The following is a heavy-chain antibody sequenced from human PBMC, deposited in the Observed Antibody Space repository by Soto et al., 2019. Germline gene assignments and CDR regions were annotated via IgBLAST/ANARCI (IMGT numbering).Heavy chain of an antibody. CDR1: GGTFSSYA. V-gene: IGHV1-69*06. D-gene: IGHD1-26*01. CDR2: IIPIFGTA. Sequence: SVKVSCKASGGTFSSYAISWVRQAPGQGLEWMGGIIPIFGTANYAQKFQGRVTITADKSTSTAYMELSSLRSEDTAVYYCARSPPNFGSGSYYHFDFDYWGQGTLVTVSS. CDR3: ARSPPNFGSGSYYHFDFDY. J-gene: IGHJ4*02.